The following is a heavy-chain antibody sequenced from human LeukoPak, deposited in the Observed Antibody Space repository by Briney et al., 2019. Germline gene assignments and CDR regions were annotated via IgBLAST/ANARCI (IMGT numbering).Heavy chain of an antibody. Sequence: GRSLRLSCAASGYTFTSYYMHWVRQAPGQGLEWMGIINPSGGSTSYAQKFQGRVTMTRDTSTSTVYMELSSLRSEDTAVYYCARVCGSYSPRLGYWGQGTLVTVSS. CDR1: GYTFTSYY. J-gene: IGHJ4*02. V-gene: IGHV1-46*01. CDR3: ARVCGSYSPRLGY. CDR2: INPSGGST. D-gene: IGHD1-26*01.